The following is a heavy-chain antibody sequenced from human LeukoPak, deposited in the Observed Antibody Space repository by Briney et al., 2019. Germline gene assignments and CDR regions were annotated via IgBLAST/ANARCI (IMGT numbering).Heavy chain of an antibody. CDR1: GGSISSSSYY. Sequence: SETLSLTCTVSGGSISSSSYYWGWIRQPPGKGLEWIGSIYYSGSTYYNPSLKSRVTISVDTSKNQFSLKLSSVTAADTAVYYCAGLLPRDYFDYWGQGTLVTVSS. CDR2: IYYSGST. CDR3: AGLLPRDYFDY. J-gene: IGHJ4*02. D-gene: IGHD3-22*01. V-gene: IGHV4-39*07.